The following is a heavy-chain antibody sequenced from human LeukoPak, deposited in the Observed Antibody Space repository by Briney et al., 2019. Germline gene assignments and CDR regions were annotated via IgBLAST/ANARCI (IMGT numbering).Heavy chain of an antibody. J-gene: IGHJ4*02. CDR1: GYTFTSYG. CDR3: ARDFASSGSYFRIYPAVDY. CDR2: ISAYNGNT. D-gene: IGHD1-26*01. Sequence: ASVKVSCKASGYTFTSYGISWVRQAPGQGREWMGWISAYNGNTNYAQRLQGRVTMTTDTSTSTAYMEMRSLRSDDTAVYYCARDFASSGSYFRIYPAVDYWGQGTLVTVSS. V-gene: IGHV1-18*01.